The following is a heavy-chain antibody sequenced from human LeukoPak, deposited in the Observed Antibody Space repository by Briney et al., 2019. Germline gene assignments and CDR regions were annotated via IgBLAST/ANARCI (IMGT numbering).Heavy chain of an antibody. J-gene: IGHJ3*02. CDR3: AKLHYYDSSGYPYDAFDI. D-gene: IGHD3-22*01. Sequence: PGGSLRLSCAASGFTFSSYAISWVRQAPGKGLEWVSAISGSGGSTYYADSVKGRFTISRDNSKNTLYLQMNSLRAEDTAVYYCAKLHYYDSSGYPYDAFDIWGQGKMVTVSS. CDR2: ISGSGGST. CDR1: GFTFSSYA. V-gene: IGHV3-23*01.